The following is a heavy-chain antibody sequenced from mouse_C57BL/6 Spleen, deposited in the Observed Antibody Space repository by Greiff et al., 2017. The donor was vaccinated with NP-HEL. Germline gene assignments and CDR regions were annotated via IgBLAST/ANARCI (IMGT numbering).Heavy chain of an antibody. J-gene: IGHJ1*03. CDR2: IYPRSGNT. Sequence: QVQLQQSGAELARPGASVKLSCKASGYTFTSYGISWVKQRTGQGLEWIGEIYPRSGNTYYNEKFKGKATLTADKSSSTAYMELRSLTSVDSAVYFCARTVYYGSSYEGYFDVWGTGTTVTVSS. CDR1: GYTFTSYG. D-gene: IGHD1-1*01. V-gene: IGHV1-81*01. CDR3: ARTVYYGSSYEGYFDV.